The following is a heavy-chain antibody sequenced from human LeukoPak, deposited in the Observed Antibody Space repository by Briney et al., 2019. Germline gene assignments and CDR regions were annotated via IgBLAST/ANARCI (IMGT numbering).Heavy chain of an antibody. J-gene: IGHJ4*02. CDR1: GGSFSGYY. V-gene: IGHV4-34*01. CDR2: INHSGST. CDR3: ARGPPTDYYDSSGFYYVFDY. Sequence: SETLSLTCAVYGGSFSGYYWSWIRQPPGKGLEWIGEINHSGSTNYNPSLKSRVTISVDTSKNQFSLKLSSVTAADTPVFFSARGPPTDYYDSSGFYYVFDYWGQGTLVTVSS. D-gene: IGHD3-22*01.